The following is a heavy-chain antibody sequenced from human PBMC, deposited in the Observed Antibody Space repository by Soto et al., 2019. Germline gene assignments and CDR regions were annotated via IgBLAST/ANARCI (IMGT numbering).Heavy chain of an antibody. J-gene: IGHJ2*01. Sequence: QVQLQESGPGLVKPSQTLSLTCTVSGDSISSGHYFWSWIRQLPGKGLEWIGNIFYNGSTYYNPSLKSPITISLDTSKSQFSLKVSSVTAADTAVYFCARDRYFDLWGRGTLVTVSS. CDR1: GDSISSGHYF. CDR3: ARDRYFDL. V-gene: IGHV4-31*01. CDR2: IFYNGST.